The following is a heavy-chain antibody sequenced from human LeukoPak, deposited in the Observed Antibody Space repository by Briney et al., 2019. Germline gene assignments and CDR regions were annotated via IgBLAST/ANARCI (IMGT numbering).Heavy chain of an antibody. J-gene: IGHJ4*02. D-gene: IGHD7-27*01. CDR2: INAGNGNT. CDR3: AIRGNWGYFDY. CDR1: GYTFTSYA. Sequence: GASVKVSCKASGYTFTSYAVHWVRQAPGQRLEWMGWINAGNGNTKYSQKFQGRVTITRDTSASTAYMELSSLRSEDTAVYYCAIRGNWGYFDYWGQGTLVTVSS. V-gene: IGHV1-3*01.